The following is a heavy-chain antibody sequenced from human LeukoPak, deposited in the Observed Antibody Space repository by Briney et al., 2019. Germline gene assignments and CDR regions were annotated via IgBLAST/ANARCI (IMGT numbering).Heavy chain of an antibody. J-gene: IGHJ6*02. D-gene: IGHD2-2*01. Sequence: SQTLSLTCAISGDSVSSNSAAWNWIRQSPSRGLEWLGRTYYRSKWYNDFAVSVKSRITINPDTSKNQFSLQLNSVTPEDTAVYYCARVVVVPAAMVGYYYYYGMDVWGQGTTVTVSS. CDR1: GDSVSSNSAA. CDR3: ARVVVVPAAMVGYYYYYGMDV. CDR2: TYYRSKWYN. V-gene: IGHV6-1*01.